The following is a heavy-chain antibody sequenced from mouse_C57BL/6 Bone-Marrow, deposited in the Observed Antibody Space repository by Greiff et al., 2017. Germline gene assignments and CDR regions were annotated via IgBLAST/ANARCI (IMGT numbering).Heavy chain of an antibody. Sequence: QVQLQQSGAELVKPGASVKLSCKASGYTFTSYWMHWVKQRPGQGLEWIGMIHPNSGSTNYNAKFKSKATLTVDKSSSTAYMQLSSLTSEDSAVYYCASNWEGDYWGQGTTLTVSS. CDR2: IHPNSGST. J-gene: IGHJ2*01. CDR3: ASNWEGDY. D-gene: IGHD4-1*01. V-gene: IGHV1-64*01. CDR1: GYTFTSYW.